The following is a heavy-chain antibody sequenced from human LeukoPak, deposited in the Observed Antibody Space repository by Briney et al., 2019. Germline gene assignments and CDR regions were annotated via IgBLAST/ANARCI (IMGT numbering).Heavy chain of an antibody. CDR3: ARLRNHYDNRAYYIWAGAFDI. V-gene: IGHV4-39*01. J-gene: IGHJ3*02. Sequence: SETLSLTCTVSFGSVTNSLYYWGWIRQPPGRGLEWVGNVYYTGKTYFNPSLKSRLTISVDASHNQFSLKLSSVTAADTAVYYCARLRNHYDNRAYYIWAGAFDIWGQGTVVSVSS. CDR1: FGSVTNSLYY. D-gene: IGHD3-22*01. CDR2: VYYTGKT.